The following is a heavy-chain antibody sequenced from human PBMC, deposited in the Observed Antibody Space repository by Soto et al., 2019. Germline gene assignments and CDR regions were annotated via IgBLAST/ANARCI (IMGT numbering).Heavy chain of an antibody. CDR2: ISYDGSNK. V-gene: IGHV3-30-3*01. CDR1: GFTFSSYA. J-gene: IGHJ4*02. CDR3: ARDPYCSGGSCYPGQFY. D-gene: IGHD2-15*01. Sequence: PGGSLRLSCASSGFTFSSYAMHWFRQAPGKGLEWVAVISYDGSNKYYADSVKGRFTISRDNSKNTLYLQMNSLRAEDTAVYYCARDPYCSGGSCYPGQFYWGQGTLVTVSS.